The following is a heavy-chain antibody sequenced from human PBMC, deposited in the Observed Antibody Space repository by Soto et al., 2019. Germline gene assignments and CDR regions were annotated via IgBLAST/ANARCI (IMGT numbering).Heavy chain of an antibody. CDR1: GYTFPNYG. CDR3: ARDRGRVTVFGVVATPVDH. CDR2: ISPYDGKT. V-gene: IGHV1-18*04. D-gene: IGHD3-3*01. J-gene: IGHJ4*02. Sequence: QVLMVQSGAEVKKPGASVKVSCKASGYTFPNYGITWVRQAPGQGLEWMGWISPYDGKTNYARKLQGRVTMTTDTSTATAFMELRSLKSDDTAMYYCARDRGRVTVFGVVATPVDHWGQGTPVTVSS.